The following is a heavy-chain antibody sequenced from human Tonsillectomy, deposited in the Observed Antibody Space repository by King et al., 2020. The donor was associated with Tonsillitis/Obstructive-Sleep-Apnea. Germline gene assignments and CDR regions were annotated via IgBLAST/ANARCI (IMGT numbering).Heavy chain of an antibody. V-gene: IGHV3-11*06. J-gene: IGHJ2*01. CDR3: AGDLNVIAVAGSWYFDL. D-gene: IGHD6-19*01. CDR1: GFIFSDYY. CDR2: ISSSSSYT. Sequence: VQLVESGGGLVKPGGSLRLSCAASGFIFSDYYMSWIRQAPGKGLEWVSYISSSSSYTNYADSVKGRFNISRDNVKNSLYLQMNILRAEDTAVYYCAGDLNVIAVAGSWYFDLWGRGTLVTVSS.